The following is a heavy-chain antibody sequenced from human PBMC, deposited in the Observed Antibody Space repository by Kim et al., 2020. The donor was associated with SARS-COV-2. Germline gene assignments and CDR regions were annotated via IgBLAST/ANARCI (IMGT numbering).Heavy chain of an antibody. D-gene: IGHD3-16*01. J-gene: IGHJ3*01. CDR2: SSRDGTPI. Sequence: GGSLRLSCAASGFMLSDYSMDWVRQAPGKGLEWLSYSSRDGTPIFYADSVRGRFTVSRDTAKNSLYLQMNGLRAEDTAVYYCVRDQRPTSFDVWGRGTMVTVSS. V-gene: IGHV3-48*03. CDR1: GFMLSDYS. CDR3: VRDQRPTSFDV.